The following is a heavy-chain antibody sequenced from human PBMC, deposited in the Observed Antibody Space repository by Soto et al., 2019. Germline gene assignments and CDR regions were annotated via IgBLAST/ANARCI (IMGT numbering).Heavy chain of an antibody. D-gene: IGHD1-20*01. CDR3: ARKGFSITGTPGWFDP. CDR2: IIPIFGTA. V-gene: IGHV1-69*06. CDR1: GGTFSSYA. Sequence: SVKVSCKASGGTFSSYAISWVRQAPGQGLEWMGGIIPIFGTASYAQKFQGRVTITADKSTSTAYMELSSLRSEDTAVYYCARKGFSITGTPGWFDPWGQGTLVTVSS. J-gene: IGHJ5*02.